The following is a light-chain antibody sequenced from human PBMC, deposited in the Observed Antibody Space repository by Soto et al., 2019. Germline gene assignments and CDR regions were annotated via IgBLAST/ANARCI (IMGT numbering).Light chain of an antibody. Sequence: IGMTQSPATLSVSPGERVTLSCRASLSVGTNLAWYQQKPGQAPRLLISAASTRATGIPARFSGSGSGTEFTLTISSLQSEDFAVYYCQQYNNWPPVTFAPGTKVDIK. CDR2: AAS. CDR3: QQYNNWPPVT. J-gene: IGKJ3*01. CDR1: LSVGTN. V-gene: IGKV3-15*01.